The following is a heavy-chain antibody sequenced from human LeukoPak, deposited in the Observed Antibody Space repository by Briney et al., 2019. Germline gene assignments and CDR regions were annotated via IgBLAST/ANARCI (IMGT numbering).Heavy chain of an antibody. CDR1: GYSISSGYY. CDR3: ARNIVVVPAAMDHYYMDV. CDR2: IYHSGST. D-gene: IGHD2-2*01. Sequence: PSETLSLTCAVSGYSISSGYYWGWIRQPPGKGLEWIGSIYHSGSTYYNPSLKSRVTISVDTSKNQFSLKLSSVTAADTAVYYCARNIVVVPAAMDHYYMDVWGKGTTVTVSS. J-gene: IGHJ6*03. V-gene: IGHV4-38-2*01.